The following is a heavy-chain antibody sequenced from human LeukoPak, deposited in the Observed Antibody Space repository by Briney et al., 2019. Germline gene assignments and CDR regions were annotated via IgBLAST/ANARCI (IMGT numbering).Heavy chain of an antibody. Sequence: ASVKVSCKASGYTFTSYDINWVRQATGQGLEFMGWMNPDTGNTGYAQRFQGRVTMTRSTSITTAYMELTSLTSEDTAVYYCVKIGDNGSFPNWGQGTLVTVSS. D-gene: IGHD1-26*01. CDR1: GYTFTSYD. CDR3: VKIGDNGSFPN. CDR2: MNPDTGNT. V-gene: IGHV1-8*01. J-gene: IGHJ4*02.